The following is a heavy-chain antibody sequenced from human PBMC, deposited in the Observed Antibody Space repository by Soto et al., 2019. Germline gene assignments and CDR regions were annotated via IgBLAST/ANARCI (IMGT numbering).Heavy chain of an antibody. D-gene: IGHD1-26*01. V-gene: IGHV1-3*01. CDR2: INAGNGNT. Sequence: QVQLVQSGAEVKKPGASVKVSCKASGYTFTSYAMHWVRQATGQRLEWMGWINAGNGNTKYSQKFQGRVTITRDTSARTAYMELSSLRSEDTAVYYCASSSGSYWQLDYWGQGTLVTVSS. J-gene: IGHJ4*02. CDR3: ASSSGSYWQLDY. CDR1: GYTFTSYA.